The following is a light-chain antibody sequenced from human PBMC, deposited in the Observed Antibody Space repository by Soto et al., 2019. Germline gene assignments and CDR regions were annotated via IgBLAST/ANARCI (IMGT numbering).Light chain of an antibody. V-gene: IGKV3-15*01. J-gene: IGKJ1*01. CDR2: DTS. CDR3: QQYGFSPTWT. Sequence: EVVRRQSPATLPVSPGEGATLSCRASQGIGDTLAWYQHKPCQTPRLLIYDTSTRATGVPTRFSGSRSGAEFTLTISRLEPEDLAVYYGQQYGFSPTWTFGQGTKGDIK. CDR1: QGIGDT.